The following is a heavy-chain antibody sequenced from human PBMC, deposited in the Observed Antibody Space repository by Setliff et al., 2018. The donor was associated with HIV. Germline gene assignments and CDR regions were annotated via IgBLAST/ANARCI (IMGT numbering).Heavy chain of an antibody. CDR1: GGSISSSSYY. V-gene: IGHV4-39*01. D-gene: IGHD3-10*01. Sequence: PSETLSLTCTVSGGSISSSSYYWGWIRQPPGKGLEWIGSIYYSGSTYYNPSLKSRVTISVDTSKNQFSLKLSPVTAADTAVYYCARHDYGPGSYSDFDYGGQGTLVTVSS. J-gene: IGHJ4*02. CDR2: IYYSGST. CDR3: ARHDYGPGSYSDFDY.